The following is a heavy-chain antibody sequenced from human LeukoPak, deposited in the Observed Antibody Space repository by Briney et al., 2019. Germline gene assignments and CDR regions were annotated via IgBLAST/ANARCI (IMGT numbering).Heavy chain of an antibody. D-gene: IGHD3-22*01. CDR2: ISSSSSYI. Sequence: KPGGSLRLSCAASGFTFSSYSMNWVRQAPGKGLEWVSSISSSSSYIYYADSVKGRFTISRDNAKNSLYLQMNSLRAEDTAVYYCARARRYYVSSGYPHFDYWGHGTLVTVFS. V-gene: IGHV3-21*01. CDR3: ARARRYYVSSGYPHFDY. CDR1: GFTFSSYS. J-gene: IGHJ4*01.